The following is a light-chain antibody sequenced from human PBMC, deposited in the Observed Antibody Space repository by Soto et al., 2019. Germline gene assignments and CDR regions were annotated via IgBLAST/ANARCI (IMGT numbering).Light chain of an antibody. Sequence: AIRMTQPPSSLSASTGDRVTITCRASQGISSYLAWYQQKPGKAPKLLIYAASTLQSGVPSRFSGSGSGTDFTLTISCLQSEDFATYYCQQSYDMPWTFGQGTKVDIK. CDR3: QQSYDMPWT. CDR2: AAS. V-gene: IGKV1-8*01. CDR1: QGISSY. J-gene: IGKJ1*01.